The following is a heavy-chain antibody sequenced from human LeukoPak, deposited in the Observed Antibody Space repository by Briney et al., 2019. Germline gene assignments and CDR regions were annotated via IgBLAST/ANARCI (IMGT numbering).Heavy chain of an antibody. J-gene: IGHJ4*02. CDR2: IYSSGST. V-gene: IGHV4-61*02. D-gene: IGHD3-22*01. Sequence: SQTLSLTCTVSGGSISSPLYFWSWIRQPAGKGLEWIGRIYSSGSTTYNPSLENRVSMSVDTSKNQFSLKLSSVTAADTAVYYCAREPYYYDTSRYYSPLDYWGRGTLVTVSS. CDR1: GGSISSPLYF. CDR3: AREPYYYDTSRYYSPLDY.